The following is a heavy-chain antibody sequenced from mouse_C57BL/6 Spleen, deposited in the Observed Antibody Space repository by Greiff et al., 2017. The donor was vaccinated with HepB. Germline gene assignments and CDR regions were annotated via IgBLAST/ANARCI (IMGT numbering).Heavy chain of an antibody. V-gene: IGHV5-4*01. CDR3: AREGGYSDYDGLFAY. CDR1: GFTFSSYA. D-gene: IGHD2-4*01. CDR2: ISDGGSYT. J-gene: IGHJ3*01. Sequence: EVKLMESGGGLVKPGGSLKLSCAASGFTFSSYAMSWVRQTPEKRLEWVATISDGGSYTYYPDNVKGRFTITRDNATNNLYLQMSNLTSEDTAMYYCAREGGYSDYDGLFAYWGQGTLVTVSA.